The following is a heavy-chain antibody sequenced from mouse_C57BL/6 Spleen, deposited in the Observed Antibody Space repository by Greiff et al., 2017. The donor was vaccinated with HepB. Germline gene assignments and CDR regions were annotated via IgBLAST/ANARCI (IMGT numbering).Heavy chain of an antibody. CDR1: GYTFTDYY. V-gene: IGHV1-26*01. J-gene: IGHJ2*01. CDR2: INPNNGGT. CDR3: ARRAWHGLYYFDY. D-gene: IGHD3-1*01. Sequence: EVQLQQSGPELVKPGASVKISCKASGYTFTDYYMNWVKQSHGKSLEWIGDINPNNGGTSYNQKFKGKATLTVDKSSSTAYMELRSLTSEDSAVYYCARRAWHGLYYFDYWGQGTTLTVSS.